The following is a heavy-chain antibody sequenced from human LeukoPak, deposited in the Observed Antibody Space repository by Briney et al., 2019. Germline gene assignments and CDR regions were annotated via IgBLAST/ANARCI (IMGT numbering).Heavy chain of an antibody. CDR2: SYTSGSN. D-gene: IGHD3-22*01. Sequence: KPSQTRSLTCTGSGGSISSGRDYWSGIRQPAGKGLEWIERSYTSGSNNYNPSLKSRVPISVDTSKTQFSLKLSSVTAADTAVYYCARDRTYYYDSSGYADAFDIWGQGTMVTVSS. J-gene: IGHJ3*02. CDR1: GGSISSGRDY. CDR3: ARDRTYYYDSSGYADAFDI. V-gene: IGHV4-61*02.